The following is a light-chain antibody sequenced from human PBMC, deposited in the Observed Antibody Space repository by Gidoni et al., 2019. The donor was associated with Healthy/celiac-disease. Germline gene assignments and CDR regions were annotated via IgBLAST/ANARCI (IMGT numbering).Light chain of an antibody. J-gene: IGLJ2*01. CDR3: SSYTSSSTRVV. CDR1: SSDVGGYNY. CDR2: EVS. Sequence: QSALTQPASVSWSPGQPITISCTGTSSDVGGYNYVSWYQQHPGKAPKLMIYEVSNRPSGVSNRFSGSKSGNTASLTIAGLQAEDEADYYCSSYTSSSTRVVFGGGTKLTVL. V-gene: IGLV2-14*01.